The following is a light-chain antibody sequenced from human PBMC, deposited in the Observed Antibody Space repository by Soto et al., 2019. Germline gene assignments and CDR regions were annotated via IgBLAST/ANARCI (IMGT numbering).Light chain of an antibody. CDR3: QQRSSWPFT. V-gene: IGKV3D-15*01. CDR1: QSVNIY. J-gene: IGKJ3*01. Sequence: EIVMTQSPATLSVSPGERATLSCRASQSVNIYLAWYQQKPGQAPRLLIFGASYRATGIPARFSGSGSGTEFNLTISSLQSEDFAVYYCQQRSSWPFTFGPGTKVDI. CDR2: GAS.